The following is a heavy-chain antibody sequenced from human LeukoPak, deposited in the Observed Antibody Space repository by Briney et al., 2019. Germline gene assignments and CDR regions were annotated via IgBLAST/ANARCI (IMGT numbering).Heavy chain of an antibody. CDR2: ISAYNGNT. CDR1: GYTFTSYG. CDR3: ARYGGDYEGVDY. V-gene: IGHV1-18*01. D-gene: IGHD4-17*01. J-gene: IGHJ4*02. Sequence: ASVKVSCKAYGYTFTSYGISWVRHAPGEGLEWMGWISAYNGNTNYAQKLQGRVTMTTDTTTSTAYMELRSLRSDDTAVYYCARYGGDYEGVDYWGQGTLVTVSS.